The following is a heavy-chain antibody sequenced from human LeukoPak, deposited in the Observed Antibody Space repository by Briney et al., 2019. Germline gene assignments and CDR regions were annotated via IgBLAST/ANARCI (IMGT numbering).Heavy chain of an antibody. CDR3: ARQTGSGLFILP. CDR1: GDPISSSNSY. Sequence: SETLSLTCTVSGDPISSSNSYWGWIRQPPGKGLEWIGSIYYSGNTYYNASLKSRVSISVDTSKNQFSLSLTSVTAADTAVYYCARQTGSGLFILPGGQGTLVTVSS. J-gene: IGHJ4*02. CDR2: IYYSGNT. D-gene: IGHD3/OR15-3a*01. V-gene: IGHV4-39*01.